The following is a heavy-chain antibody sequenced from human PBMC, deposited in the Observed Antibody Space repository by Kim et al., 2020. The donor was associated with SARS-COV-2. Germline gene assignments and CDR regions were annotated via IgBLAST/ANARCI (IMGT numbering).Heavy chain of an antibody. CDR1: GGSVSRTSYY. CDR3: ARDCSHGTCYSD. J-gene: IGHJ4*02. D-gene: IGHD2-15*01. CDR2: INYSGST. V-gene: IGHV4-61*01. Sequence: SETLSLTCTVSGGSVSRTSYYWSWIRQPPGKGLEWIGYINYSGSTTYNPSLKSRITMSLDTSKNQFSLQLTSVTAADTAVYYCARDCSHGTCYSDWGQGTLVTVSS.